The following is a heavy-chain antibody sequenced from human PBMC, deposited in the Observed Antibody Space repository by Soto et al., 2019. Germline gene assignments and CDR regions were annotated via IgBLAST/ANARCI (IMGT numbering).Heavy chain of an antibody. D-gene: IGHD3-22*01. V-gene: IGHV3-64D*06. J-gene: IGHJ4*02. CDR3: VKAPSGDYDSSGYWPY. CDR2: ISSNGGST. CDR1: GFTFSSYA. Sequence: PGRSLGLSWSASGFTFSSYAMHWVRQSPGKGLEYVSAISSNGGSTYYADSVKGRFTISRDNSKNTLYLQMSSLRAEDTAVYYCVKAPSGDYDSSGYWPYWGQGTLVTVSS.